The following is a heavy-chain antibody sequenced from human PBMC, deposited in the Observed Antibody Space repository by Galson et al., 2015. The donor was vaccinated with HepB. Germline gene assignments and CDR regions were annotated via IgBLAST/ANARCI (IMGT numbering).Heavy chain of an antibody. CDR1: GFTFSSYA. J-gene: IGHJ4*02. V-gene: IGHV3-23*01. CDR2: ISGSGGST. Sequence: SLRLSCAASGFTFSSYAMSWVRQAPGKGLEWVSAISGSGGSTYYADSVKGRFTISRDNSKNTLYLQMNSLRAEDTAVYYCAKLWDMVRGEDYWGQGTLVTVSS. CDR3: AKLWDMVRGEDY. D-gene: IGHD3-10*01.